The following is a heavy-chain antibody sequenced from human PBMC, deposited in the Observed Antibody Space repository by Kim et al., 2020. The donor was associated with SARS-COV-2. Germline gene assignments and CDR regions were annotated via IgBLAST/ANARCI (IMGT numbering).Heavy chain of an antibody. J-gene: IGHJ4*01. Sequence: GGSLRLSCAASGFTFSSYAMSWVRQAPGKGLEWVSAISGSGGSTYYADSVKGRFTISRDNSKNTLYLQMNSLRAEDTAVYYCAKDLRITKVVVLIRAFDYWGQGTLVTVSS. D-gene: IGHD3-22*01. V-gene: IGHV3-23*01. CDR2: ISGSGGST. CDR3: AKDLRITKVVVLIRAFDY. CDR1: GFTFSSYA.